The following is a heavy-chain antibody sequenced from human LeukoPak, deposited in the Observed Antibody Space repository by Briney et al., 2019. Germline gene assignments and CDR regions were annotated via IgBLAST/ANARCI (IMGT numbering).Heavy chain of an antibody. CDR3: ARHSTGAS. Sequence: GGSLRLSCIASGFTFSSDTMAWVRQSPGKGLEWVSGISESGGNTYYIDSVKGRFTISRDNSKNTLYLQMNSLRVEDTATYYCARHSTGASWGQGTLVTVPS. CDR2: ISESGGNT. D-gene: IGHD2-15*01. CDR1: GFTFSSDT. V-gene: IGHV3-23*01. J-gene: IGHJ4*02.